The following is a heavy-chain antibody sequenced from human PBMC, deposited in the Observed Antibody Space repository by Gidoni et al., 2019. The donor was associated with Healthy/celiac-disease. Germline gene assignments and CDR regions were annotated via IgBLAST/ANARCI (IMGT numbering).Heavy chain of an antibody. CDR1: AFTVSSNY. Sequence: EVHLVESGGGLVQPGGSLRLSCAASAFTVSSNYMSWVRQAPRKGLEWVSVIYRGGSTYDADSVKGRFTISRDNSKNTLYLQMNSMRAEDTAVYYCARDSGGYSYTTNYWYFDLWGRGTLVTVSS. J-gene: IGHJ2*01. CDR3: ARDSGGYSYTTNYWYFDL. V-gene: IGHV3-66*01. D-gene: IGHD5-18*01. CDR2: IYRGGST.